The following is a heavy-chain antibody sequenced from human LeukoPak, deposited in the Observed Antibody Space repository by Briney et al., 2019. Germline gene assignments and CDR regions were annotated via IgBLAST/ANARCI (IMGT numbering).Heavy chain of an antibody. CDR1: GFTFSSEW. CDR3: AREGAAMDV. Sequence: GGSLRLSCAASGFTFSSEWMHWVRQAPGKGLVWVSRINSDGSSTTYADSVKGRFTISRDNAKNTPYLQMNSLRAEDTAVYYCAREGAAMDVWGQGTTVTVSS. V-gene: IGHV3-74*01. J-gene: IGHJ6*02. CDR2: INSDGSST. D-gene: IGHD1-26*01.